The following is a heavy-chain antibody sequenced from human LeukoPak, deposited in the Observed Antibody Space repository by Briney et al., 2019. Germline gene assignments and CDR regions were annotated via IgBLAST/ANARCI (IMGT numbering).Heavy chain of an antibody. D-gene: IGHD6-6*01. CDR3: ASYSIAARNWFDP. V-gene: IGHV4-34*01. Sequence: SETLSLTCTVSGGSISGYYWSWIRQPPGKGLEWIGEINHSGSTNYNPSLKSRVTISVDTSKNQFSLKLSSVTAADTAVYYCASYSIAARNWFDPWGQGTLVTVSS. CDR2: INHSGST. CDR1: GGSISGYY. J-gene: IGHJ5*02.